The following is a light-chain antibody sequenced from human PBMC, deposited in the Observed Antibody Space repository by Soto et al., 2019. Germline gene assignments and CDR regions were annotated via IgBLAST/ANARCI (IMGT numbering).Light chain of an antibody. CDR1: QSVYTNY. J-gene: IGKJ2*01. CDR3: QHYGSSPPVST. V-gene: IGKV3-20*01. CDR2: GAS. Sequence: EIVLTQSPGTLSLSPGERATLSCRASQSVYTNYLSWYQQKPGQAPRLLIYGASRRATGIPDRFSGSGSGTDFTLTISRLEPEDFAVYYCQHYGSSPPVSTFGQGTKLEIK.